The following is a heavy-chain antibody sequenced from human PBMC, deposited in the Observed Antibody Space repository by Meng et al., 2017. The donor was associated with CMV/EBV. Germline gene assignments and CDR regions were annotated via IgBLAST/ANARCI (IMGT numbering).Heavy chain of an antibody. D-gene: IGHD3-10*01. CDR3: ARDHSYYGSGDY. Sequence: ESLKISCTVSGDSISSGNYYWGWIRQPPGKGLEWIGSIYYGGSTYYNPSLKSRVIISVDTSKNQFSLKLTSVTAADTAVYYCARDHSYYGSGDYWGQGTLVTVSS. CDR2: IYYGGST. CDR1: GDSISSGNYY. V-gene: IGHV4-39*07. J-gene: IGHJ4*02.